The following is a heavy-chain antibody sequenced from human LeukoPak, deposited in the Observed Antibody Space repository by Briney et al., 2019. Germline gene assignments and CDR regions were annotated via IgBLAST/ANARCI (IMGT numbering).Heavy chain of an antibody. V-gene: IGHV1-8*03. J-gene: IGHJ5*02. CDR2: MNPNSGNT. CDR1: GYTFTSYD. Sequence: ASVKVSCKASGYTFTSYDINWVRQATGQGLEWMGWMNPNSGNTAYAQKFQGRVTITRNTSISTASMELSSLRSEDTAVYYCARSPWGYCSSTSCKDNWFDPWGQGTLVTVSS. D-gene: IGHD2-2*01. CDR3: ARSPWGYCSSTSCKDNWFDP.